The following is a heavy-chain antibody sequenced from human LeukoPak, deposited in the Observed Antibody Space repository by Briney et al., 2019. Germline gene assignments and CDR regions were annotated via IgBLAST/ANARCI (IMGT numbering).Heavy chain of an antibody. Sequence: GASVKVSCKASGYSFPNYGISWVRQAPGQGLEWMGRISVHNGDFIYAPKFQGRVTMTTDTSTTTAYMELRSLRFDDTAVYYCASNKADSSSWYYYYGMDVWGQGTTVTVSS. CDR3: ASNKADSSSWYYYYGMDV. CDR2: ISVHNGDF. V-gene: IGHV1-18*01. D-gene: IGHD6-13*01. J-gene: IGHJ6*02. CDR1: GYSFPNYG.